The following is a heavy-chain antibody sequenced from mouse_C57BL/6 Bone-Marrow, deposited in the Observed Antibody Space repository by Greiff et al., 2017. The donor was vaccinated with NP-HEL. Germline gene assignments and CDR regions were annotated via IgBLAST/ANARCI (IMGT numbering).Heavy chain of an antibody. CDR3: ARTGTSGFAY. CDR1: GFSLTSYG. CDR2: IWSGGST. Sequence: VQGVESGPGLVQPSQSLSITCTVSGFSLTSYGVHWVRQSPGKGLEWLGVIWSGGSTDYNAAFISRLSISKDNSKSQVFFKMNSLQADDTAIYYCARTGTSGFAYWGQGTLVTVSA. J-gene: IGHJ3*01. D-gene: IGHD4-1*01. V-gene: IGHV2-2*01.